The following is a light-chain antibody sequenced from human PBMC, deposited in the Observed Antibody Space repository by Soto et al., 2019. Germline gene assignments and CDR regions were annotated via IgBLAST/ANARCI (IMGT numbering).Light chain of an antibody. CDR1: QSVSSK. CDR3: QQYNNWPGT. CDR2: GAS. Sequence: EIVLTQSPGTLSVSPGERATLSCRASQSVSSKLAWYQQKPGQAPRLLFYGASTGATGIPATFSCSGSETEFTLSIGSLQSEDFAVYYCQQYNNWPGTFGQGTKVEIK. V-gene: IGKV3-15*01. J-gene: IGKJ1*01.